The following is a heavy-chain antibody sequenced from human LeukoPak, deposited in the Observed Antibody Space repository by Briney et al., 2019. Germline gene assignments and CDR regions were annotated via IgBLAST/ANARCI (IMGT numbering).Heavy chain of an antibody. CDR2: INPNSGGT. CDR1: GYTFTGYY. J-gene: IGHJ4*02. D-gene: IGHD3-22*01. V-gene: IGHV1-2*02. Sequence: ASVKVSCKASGYTFTGYYMHWVRQAPGQGLEWMGWINPNSGGTNYAQKFQGRVTMTRDTSISTAYMELSRLRSDDTAVYFCARDPYDRSGYYDYWGQGTLVTVSS. CDR3: ARDPYDRSGYYDY.